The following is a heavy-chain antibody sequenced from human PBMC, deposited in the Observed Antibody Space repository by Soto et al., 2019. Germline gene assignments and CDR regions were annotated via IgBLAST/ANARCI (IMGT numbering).Heavy chain of an antibody. Sequence: SRTKSLTSTVSWGSSVSYYWIWIRQTPGKGLEWIGYIYYSGSTNYNPSLKSRVTISVDTSKNQFSLKLSSVTAADTAVYYCARLKGSGYLGYYYYGMDVWGQGTTVTVSS. J-gene: IGHJ6*02. CDR2: IYYSGST. CDR1: WGSSVSYY. V-gene: IGHV4-59*01. D-gene: IGHD3-22*01. CDR3: ARLKGSGYLGYYYYGMDV.